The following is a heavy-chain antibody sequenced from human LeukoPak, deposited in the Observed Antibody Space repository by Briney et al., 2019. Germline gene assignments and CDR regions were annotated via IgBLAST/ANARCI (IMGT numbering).Heavy chain of an antibody. CDR3: ARAIGYCSGGSCSLDY. CDR1: GGSIRSSRYS. CDR2: INHSGST. Sequence: SETLSLTCTVSGGSIRSSRYSWGWIRQPPGKGLEWIGEINHSGSTNYNPSLKSRVTISVDTSKNQFSLKLSSVTAADTAVYYCARAIGYCSGGSCSLDYWGQGTLVTVSS. J-gene: IGHJ4*02. V-gene: IGHV4-39*07. D-gene: IGHD2-15*01.